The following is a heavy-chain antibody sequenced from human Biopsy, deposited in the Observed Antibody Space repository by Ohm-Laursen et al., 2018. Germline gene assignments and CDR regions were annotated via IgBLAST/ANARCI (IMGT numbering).Heavy chain of an antibody. CDR2: INPSGSTT. D-gene: IGHD6-19*01. Sequence: ASVKVSCKTSGYSFTSYYMRWVRQAPGQGLEWMGMINPSGSTTSYPQIFQGRVTMTRDTSKSTVYMELSSLRSADTAVYFCARNTGWYGDLYYFDYWGQGTLVTVSS. J-gene: IGHJ4*02. V-gene: IGHV1-46*01. CDR1: GYSFTSYY. CDR3: ARNTGWYGDLYYFDY.